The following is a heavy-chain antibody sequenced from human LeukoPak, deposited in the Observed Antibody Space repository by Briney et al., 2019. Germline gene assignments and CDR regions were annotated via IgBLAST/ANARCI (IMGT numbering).Heavy chain of an antibody. Sequence: SETLSLTCTVSGGSISSYYCSWIRQPPGKGLELIGYIYYSGSTNYNPSLKSRATISVDTSKNQFSLKLKSVTAADTAVYYCARVTGYVIEDNFDYWGQGTLVTVSS. CDR3: ARVTGYVIEDNFDY. D-gene: IGHD2-15*01. V-gene: IGHV4-59*01. CDR1: GGSISSYY. J-gene: IGHJ4*02. CDR2: IYYSGST.